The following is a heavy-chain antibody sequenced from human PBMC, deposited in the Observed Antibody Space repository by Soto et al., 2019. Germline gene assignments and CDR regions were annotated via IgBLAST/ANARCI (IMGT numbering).Heavy chain of an antibody. Sequence: ASVKVSCKASGGTFSSYAISRVRQAPGQGLEWMGGIIPIFGTANYAQKFQGRVTITADESTSTAYMELSSLRSEDTAVYYCARGASSGWSPYYGMDVWGQGTTVTVSS. V-gene: IGHV1-69*13. D-gene: IGHD6-19*01. J-gene: IGHJ6*02. CDR2: IIPIFGTA. CDR3: ARGASSGWSPYYGMDV. CDR1: GGTFSSYA.